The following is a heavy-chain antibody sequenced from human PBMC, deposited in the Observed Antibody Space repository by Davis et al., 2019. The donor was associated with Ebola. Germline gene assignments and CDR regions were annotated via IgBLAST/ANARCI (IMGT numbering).Heavy chain of an antibody. Sequence: GESLKISCKGSGYGFADYWIAWVRQAPGQGLEWMGWINPHNGNTNYAQKLQGRVTMTTDTSTSTAYMELRSLRSDDTAVYYCARVDTAMGIDYWGQGTLVTVSS. CDR2: INPHNGNT. CDR3: ARVDTAMGIDY. V-gene: IGHV1-18*04. CDR1: GYGFADYW. D-gene: IGHD5-18*01. J-gene: IGHJ4*02.